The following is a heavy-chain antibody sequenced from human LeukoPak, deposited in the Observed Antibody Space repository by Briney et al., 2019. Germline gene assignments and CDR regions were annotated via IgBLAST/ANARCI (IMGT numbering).Heavy chain of an antibody. D-gene: IGHD2-2*01. Sequence: SETLSLTCTVSGGSISSYYWSWIRQPPGKGLEWIGYIYYSGSTNYNPSLKSRVTISVDTSKNQFSLKLSSVAAADTAVYYCARDLGFCSSTSCYPWFDPWGQGTLVTVSS. CDR2: IYYSGST. J-gene: IGHJ5*02. V-gene: IGHV4-59*01. CDR3: ARDLGFCSSTSCYPWFDP. CDR1: GGSISSYY.